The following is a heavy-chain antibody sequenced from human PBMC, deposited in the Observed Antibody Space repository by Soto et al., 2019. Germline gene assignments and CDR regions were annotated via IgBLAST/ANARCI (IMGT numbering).Heavy chain of an antibody. J-gene: IGHJ5*02. V-gene: IGHV2-5*02. CDR1: GFSLSTSGVG. CDR3: AHRRLVTIFGVGPASWFDP. CDR2: IYWDDDK. Sequence: QITLKESGPTLVKPTQTLTLTCTFSGFSLSTSGVGVGWIRQPPGKALEWLALIYWDDDKRYSTSLKSRLTSTKDTSKRQVVLTMTNMDPVDTATYCCAHRRLVTIFGVGPASWFDPWGQGTLVTVSS. D-gene: IGHD3-3*01.